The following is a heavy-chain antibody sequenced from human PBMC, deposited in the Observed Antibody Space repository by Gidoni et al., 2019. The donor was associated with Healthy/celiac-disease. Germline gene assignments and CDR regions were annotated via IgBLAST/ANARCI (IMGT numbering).Heavy chain of an antibody. CDR3: ARDFDIAAAGIGGMDV. Sequence: QVQLQESGPGLVKPSETLSLTCPVSGGSISSSYCSWSRQPPGKGLEWIGYIYYSGSTNYNPSLKSRVTISVDTSKNQFSLKLSSVTAADTAVYYCARDFDIAAAGIGGMDVWGQGTTVTVSS. CDR2: IYYSGST. V-gene: IGHV4-59*01. D-gene: IGHD6-13*01. J-gene: IGHJ6*02. CDR1: GGSISSSY.